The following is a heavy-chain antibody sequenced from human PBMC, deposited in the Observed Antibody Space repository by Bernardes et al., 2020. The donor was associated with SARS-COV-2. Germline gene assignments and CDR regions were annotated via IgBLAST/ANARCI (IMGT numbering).Heavy chain of an antibody. V-gene: IGHV1-24*01. D-gene: IGHD2-15*01. J-gene: IGHJ6*02. CDR2: FDPEDGET. Sequence: ASVKDSCKVSGYTLTELSMHWVRQAPGKGLEWMGGFDPEDGETIYAQKFQGRVTMTEDTSTDTAYMELSSLRSEDTAVYYCATAPVVVVAATVGYYYYGMDVWGQGTTVTVSS. CDR3: ATAPVVVVAATVGYYYYGMDV. CDR1: GYTLTELS.